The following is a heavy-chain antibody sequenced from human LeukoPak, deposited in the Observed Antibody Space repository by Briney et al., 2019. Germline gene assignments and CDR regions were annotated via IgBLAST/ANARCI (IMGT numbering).Heavy chain of an antibody. CDR1: GGSISSNDYY. J-gene: IGHJ4*02. CDR2: IYYSGST. V-gene: IGHV4-39*01. Sequence: SETLSLTCTVSGGSISSNDYYWSWIRQPPGKGLEWIGSIYYSGSTYYNPSLKSRVTISVDTSKNQFSLKLSSVTAADTAVYYCARGHRSGSLGTDYWGQGTLVTVSS. D-gene: IGHD3-10*01. CDR3: ARGHRSGSLGTDY.